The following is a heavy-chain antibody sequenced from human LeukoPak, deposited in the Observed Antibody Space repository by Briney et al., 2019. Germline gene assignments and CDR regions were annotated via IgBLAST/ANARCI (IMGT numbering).Heavy chain of an antibody. J-gene: IGHJ4*02. CDR3: ARAGYGDSDFDY. CDR1: GGSISSYS. CDR2: IYTSGST. D-gene: IGHD4-17*01. V-gene: IGHV4-4*07. Sequence: PETLSLTCTVSGGSISSYSWSWIRQPAGKGLEWIGRIYTSGSTNYNPSLRSRVTMSVDTSKNQFSLKVSSVTAADTAVYYCARAGYGDSDFDYWGQGTLVTVSS.